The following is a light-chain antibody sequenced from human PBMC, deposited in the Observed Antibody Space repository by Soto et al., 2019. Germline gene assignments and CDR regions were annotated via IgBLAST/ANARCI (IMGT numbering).Light chain of an antibody. CDR1: SSNIGAGYD. Sequence: QAVVTQPPSVSGAPGQRVTISCTGSSSNIGAGYDVHWYQQLPGTAPKLLIYGNSNRPSGVPDRFSGSKSGTSASLAITGLQAEDEADYYRQSYDSSLSLVVFGGGTQLTVL. CDR2: GNS. J-gene: IGLJ2*01. CDR3: QSYDSSLSLVV. V-gene: IGLV1-40*01.